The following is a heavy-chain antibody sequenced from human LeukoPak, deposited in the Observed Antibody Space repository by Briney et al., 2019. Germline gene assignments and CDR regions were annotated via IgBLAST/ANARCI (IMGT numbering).Heavy chain of an antibody. D-gene: IGHD2-15*01. V-gene: IGHV3-7*01. J-gene: IGHJ4*02. Sequence: ETLSLTCAVSGGSISSGAYWGWVRQPPGKGLEWMANIKQDGSEKYYVDSVKGRFTISRDNAKNSLYLQMNSLRAEDTAVYYCARDVVVVVVAAIDYWGQGTLVTVSS. CDR1: GGSISSGAY. CDR2: IKQDGSEK. CDR3: ARDVVVVVVAAIDY.